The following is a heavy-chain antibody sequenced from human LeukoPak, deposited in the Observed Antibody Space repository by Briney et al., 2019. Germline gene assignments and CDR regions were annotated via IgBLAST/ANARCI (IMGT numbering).Heavy chain of an antibody. D-gene: IGHD3-22*01. CDR1: GFTFSSYS. Sequence: GGSLRLSGAASGFTFSSYSMNWVRQAPGKGLEWVSSISSSSSYIYYADSVKGRFTISRDNAKNSLYLQMNSLRAEDTAVYYCARESYYDSSGYYSPNNWGQGTLVTVSS. CDR2: ISSSSSYI. J-gene: IGHJ4*02. V-gene: IGHV3-21*01. CDR3: ARESYYDSSGYYSPNN.